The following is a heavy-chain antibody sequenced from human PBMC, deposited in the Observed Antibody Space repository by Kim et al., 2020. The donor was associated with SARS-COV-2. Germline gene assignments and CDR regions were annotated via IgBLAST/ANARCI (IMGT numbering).Heavy chain of an antibody. V-gene: IGHV3-9*01. Sequence: GGSLRLSCAASGFTFDDYAMHWVRQAPGKGLEWVSGISWNSGSIGYADSVKGRFTISRDNAKNSLYLQMNSLRAEDTALYYCAKDRGGWYGMDVWGQGTTVTVSS. D-gene: IGHD6-19*01. CDR3: AKDRGGWYGMDV. CDR1: GFTFDDYA. CDR2: ISWNSGSI. J-gene: IGHJ6*02.